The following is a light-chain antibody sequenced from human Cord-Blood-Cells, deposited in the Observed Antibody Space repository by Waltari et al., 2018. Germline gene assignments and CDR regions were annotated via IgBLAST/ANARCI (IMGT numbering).Light chain of an antibody. CDR1: QSVSSY. CDR3: QQRSNWPRT. V-gene: IGKV3-11*01. Sequence: EIVLTQSPATLSLSPGARATTPCRASQSVSSYLAWYQQKPGQAPRLLIYDASNRATGIPARFSGSGSGTDFTLTISSLEPEDFAVYYCQQRSNWPRTFGQGTKVEIK. J-gene: IGKJ1*01. CDR2: DAS.